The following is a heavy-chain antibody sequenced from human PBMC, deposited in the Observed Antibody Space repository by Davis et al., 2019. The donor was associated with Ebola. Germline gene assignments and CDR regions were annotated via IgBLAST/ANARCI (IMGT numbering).Heavy chain of an antibody. CDR1: GFTFDDYA. Sequence: SLKISCAASGFTFDDYAMHWVRQAPGKGLEWVSGISWNGGSIVYADSVKGRFTISRDNAKNSLYLQMNSLRAEDTALYYCAKDRYSGSYGWGFDYWGQGTLVTVSS. V-gene: IGHV3-9*01. D-gene: IGHD1-26*01. CDR2: ISWNGGSI. J-gene: IGHJ4*02. CDR3: AKDRYSGSYGWGFDY.